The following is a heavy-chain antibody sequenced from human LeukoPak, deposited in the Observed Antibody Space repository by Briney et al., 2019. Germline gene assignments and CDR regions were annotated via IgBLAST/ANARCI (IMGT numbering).Heavy chain of an antibody. Sequence: GGSRRLSCAASGFTFSSCWMSWVRQAPGKGLEWVASINRDGSAKLYVDSVKGRFTISRDNAENSLHLQMNSLRVEDTAVYCCASFPGDTTNWLYWGQGALVTVSS. CDR1: GFTFSSCW. J-gene: IGHJ4*02. CDR3: ASFPGDTTNWLY. V-gene: IGHV3-7*01. CDR2: INRDGSAK. D-gene: IGHD1-1*01.